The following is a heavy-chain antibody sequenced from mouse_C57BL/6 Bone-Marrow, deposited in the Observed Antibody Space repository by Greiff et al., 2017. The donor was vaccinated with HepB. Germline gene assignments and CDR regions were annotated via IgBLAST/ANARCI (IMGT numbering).Heavy chain of an antibody. CDR1: GYTFTDYN. V-gene: IGHV1-18*01. J-gene: IGHJ1*03. CDR2: INPNNGGT. CDR3: ARRCGSTPWFDV. D-gene: IGHD1-1*01. Sequence: VQLKQSGPELVKPGASVKIPCKASGYTFTDYNMDWVKQSHGKSLEWIGDINPNNGGTIYNQKFKGKATLTVDKSSSTAYMELRSLTSEDTAVYYCARRCGSTPWFDVWGTGTTVTVSS.